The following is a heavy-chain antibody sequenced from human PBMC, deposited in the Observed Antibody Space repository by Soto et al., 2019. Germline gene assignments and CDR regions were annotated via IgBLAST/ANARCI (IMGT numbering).Heavy chain of an antibody. V-gene: IGHV1-46*01. CDR3: ARDSQVGKKLTTEYYYYGMDV. CDR2: INPSGGST. Sequence: ASVKVSCKASGYTFTSYYMHWVRQAPGQGLEWMGIINPSGGSTSYAQKFQGRVTMTRDTSTSTVYMELSSLRSEDTAVYYCARDSQVGKKLTTEYYYYGMDVWGQGTTVTVSS. J-gene: IGHJ6*02. D-gene: IGHD1-1*01. CDR1: GYTFTSYY.